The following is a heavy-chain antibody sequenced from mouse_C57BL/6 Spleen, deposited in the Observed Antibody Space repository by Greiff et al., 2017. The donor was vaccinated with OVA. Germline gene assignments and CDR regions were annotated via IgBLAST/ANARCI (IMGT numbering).Heavy chain of an antibody. CDR1: GYTFTDYY. D-gene: IGHD2-3*01. CDR2: INPNNGGT. Sequence: VQLQQSGPELVKPGASVKISCKASGYTFTDYYMNWVKQSHGKSLEWIGDINPNNGGTSYNQKFKGKATLTVDKSSSTAYMELRSLTSEDSAVYYCASYDGYAMDYWGQGTSVTVSS. CDR3: ASYDGYAMDY. J-gene: IGHJ4*01. V-gene: IGHV1-26*01.